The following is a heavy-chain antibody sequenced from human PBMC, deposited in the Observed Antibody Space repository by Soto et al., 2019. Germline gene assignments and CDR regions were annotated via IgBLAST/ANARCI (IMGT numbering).Heavy chain of an antibody. CDR2: ISGSGGST. D-gene: IGHD3-22*01. V-gene: IGHV3-23*01. Sequence: EVQLLESGGGLVQTGGSLRLSFAASGFTFSSYAMSWVRQAPGKGLEWVSAISGSGGSTYYADSVKGRFTISRDNSKNTLYLQMNTLRAEDTAVYYCAKEPYSYDTSGYYGYFDYWGQGTLVTVSS. J-gene: IGHJ4*02. CDR3: AKEPYSYDTSGYYGYFDY. CDR1: GFTFSSYA.